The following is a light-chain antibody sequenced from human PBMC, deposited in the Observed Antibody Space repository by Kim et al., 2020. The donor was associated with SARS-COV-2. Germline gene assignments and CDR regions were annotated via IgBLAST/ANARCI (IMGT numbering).Light chain of an antibody. V-gene: IGLV3-21*03. Sequence: SYELTQPPSVSVAPGKTAKITCGGNNIGSKSVHWYQQKPGQAPVLVVYDDSDRPSGISERFSGSNSGNTATLSISRVEVGDEADYYCQVWESSSDPYVFG. J-gene: IGLJ1*01. CDR3: QVWESSSDPYV. CDR2: DDS. CDR1: NIGSKS.